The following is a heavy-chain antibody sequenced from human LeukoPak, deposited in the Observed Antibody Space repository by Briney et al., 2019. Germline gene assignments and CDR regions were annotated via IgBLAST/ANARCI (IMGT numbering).Heavy chain of an antibody. Sequence: GGSLRLSCAASGFTFSNTWMHWVRQPPGKGLVWVARITSDGSSTTYAESVKGRFTISRDNAKNTLYLQMNSLRAEDTAVYYCAELGITMIGGVWGKGTTVTISS. V-gene: IGHV3-74*03. J-gene: IGHJ6*04. CDR1: GFTFSNTW. D-gene: IGHD3-10*02. CDR3: AELGITMIGGV. CDR2: ITSDGSST.